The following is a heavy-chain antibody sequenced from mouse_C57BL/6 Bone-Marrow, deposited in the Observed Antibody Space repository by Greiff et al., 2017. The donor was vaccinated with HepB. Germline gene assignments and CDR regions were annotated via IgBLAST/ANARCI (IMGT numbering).Heavy chain of an antibody. J-gene: IGHJ4*01. Sequence: VQLQQPGAELVKPGASVKLSCKASGYTFTSYWMHWVKQRPGQGLEWIGMIHPNSGSTNYNEKFKSKATLTVDKSSSTAYMQLSSLTSEDSAVYYCARYGSSLLHYYAMDYWGQGTSVTVSS. CDR3: ARYGSSLLHYYAMDY. CDR2: IHPNSGST. D-gene: IGHD1-1*01. CDR1: GYTFTSYW. V-gene: IGHV1-64*01.